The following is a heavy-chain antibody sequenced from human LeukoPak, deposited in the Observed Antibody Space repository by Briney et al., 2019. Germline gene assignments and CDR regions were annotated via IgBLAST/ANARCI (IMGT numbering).Heavy chain of an antibody. CDR3: AGSIAVAGHDAFGI. J-gene: IGHJ3*02. Sequence: SETLSLTCTVSGGSISSYYWSWIRQPPGKGLEWIGYIYYSGSTNYNPSLKSRVTISVDTSKNQFSLKLSSVTAADTAVYYCAGSIAVAGHDAFGIWGQGTMVTVSS. CDR2: IYYSGST. D-gene: IGHD6-19*01. CDR1: GGSISSYY. V-gene: IGHV4-59*01.